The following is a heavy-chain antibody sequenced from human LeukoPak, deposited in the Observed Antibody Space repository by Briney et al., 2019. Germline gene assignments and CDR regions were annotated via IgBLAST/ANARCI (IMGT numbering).Heavy chain of an antibody. D-gene: IGHD3-9*01. CDR1: GFTFSSNA. Sequence: GVSLRLSCAASGFTFSSNAMSWVRQGPGKGLEWVSAIRGSGGGAYYADSVEGRFTISRDNSKNTLYLQMNSLRAEDTAVYYCAKVRSDYYDILTGNYNPLFDYWGQGTLVTVSS. V-gene: IGHV3-23*01. CDR3: AKVRSDYYDILTGNYNPLFDY. CDR2: IRGSGGGA. J-gene: IGHJ4*02.